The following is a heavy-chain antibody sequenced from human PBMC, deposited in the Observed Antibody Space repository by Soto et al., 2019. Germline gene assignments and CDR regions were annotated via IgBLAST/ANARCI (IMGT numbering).Heavy chain of an antibody. D-gene: IGHD2-15*01. CDR1: GFTFDDYA. CDR3: AKDIGYCSGGSCYSFVI. J-gene: IGHJ4*02. CDR2: ISWNSGSI. V-gene: IGHV3-9*01. Sequence: GGSLRLSCAASGFTFDDYAMHWVRQAPWKGLEWVSGISWNSGSIGYADSVKGRFTISRDNAKNSLYLQMNSLRAEDTALYYCAKDIGYCSGGSCYSFVIWGQGTLVTVSS.